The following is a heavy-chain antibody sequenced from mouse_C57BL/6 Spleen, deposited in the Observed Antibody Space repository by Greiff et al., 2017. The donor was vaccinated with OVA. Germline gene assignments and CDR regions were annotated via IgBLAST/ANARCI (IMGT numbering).Heavy chain of an antibody. J-gene: IGHJ2*01. CDR3: ARGGYGSSDFDY. CDR2: IHPNSGST. CDR1: GYTFTSYW. V-gene: IGHV1-64*01. Sequence: QVQLKQPGAELVKPGASVKLSCKASGYTFTSYWMHWVKQRPGQGLEWIGMIHPNSGSTNYNEKFKSKATLTVDKSSSTAYMQLSSLTSEDSAVYYCARGGYGSSDFDYWGQGTTLTVSS. D-gene: IGHD1-1*01.